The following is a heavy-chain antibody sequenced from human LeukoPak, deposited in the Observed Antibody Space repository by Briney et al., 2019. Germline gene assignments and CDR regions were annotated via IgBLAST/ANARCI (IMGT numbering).Heavy chain of an antibody. V-gene: IGHV3-7*01. J-gene: IGHJ4*02. CDR3: VRGNTFFIY. CDR2: IRHDESEK. CDR1: GFIFTNYW. D-gene: IGHD3-3*02. Sequence: GGSLRLSCAASGFIFTNYWMTWVRQAPGKGLEWVASIRHDESEKYYVDSVKGRFTISRDNAKNSLSLQMNSLRAEDTAIYYCVRGNTFFIYWGQGTLVTVSS.